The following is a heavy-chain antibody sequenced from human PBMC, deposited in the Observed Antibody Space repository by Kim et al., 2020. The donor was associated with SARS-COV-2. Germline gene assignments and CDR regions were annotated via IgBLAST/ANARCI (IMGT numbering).Heavy chain of an antibody. V-gene: IGHV3-23*01. CDR1: GFTFSSYA. J-gene: IGHJ3*02. Sequence: GGSLRLSCAASGFTFSSYAMSWVRQAPGKGLEWVSAISGSGGSTYYADSVKGRFTISRDNSKNTLYLQMNSLRAEDTAVYYCAKGVVVVADTGSAFDIWGQGTMVTVSS. CDR2: ISGSGGST. CDR3: AKGVVVVADTGSAFDI. D-gene: IGHD2-15*01.